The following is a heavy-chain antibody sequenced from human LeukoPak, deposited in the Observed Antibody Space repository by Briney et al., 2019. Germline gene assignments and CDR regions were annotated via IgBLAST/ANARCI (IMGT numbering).Heavy chain of an antibody. Sequence: PSETLSLTCTVSGGSLSSFYWGWVPEPPGKGLEWIGYIYYSGSTNYNPSLKSRVTISVDTSKNQFSLKLSSVTAADTAVYYCARSIVVFDYWGQGTLVTVSS. CDR1: GGSLSSFY. J-gene: IGHJ4*02. CDR2: IYYSGST. CDR3: ARSIVVFDY. V-gene: IGHV4-59*01. D-gene: IGHD1-26*01.